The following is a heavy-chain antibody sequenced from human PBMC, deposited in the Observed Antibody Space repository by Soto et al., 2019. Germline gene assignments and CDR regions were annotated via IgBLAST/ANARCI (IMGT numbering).Heavy chain of an antibody. J-gene: IGHJ5*02. CDR1: GFTFGTTD. D-gene: IGHD3-10*01. CDR2: IDGSGGIT. V-gene: IGHV3-23*01. CDR3: VKNSGWFNT. Sequence: QLLQSGGGLVQPGGSLTLSCAASGFTFGTTDMSWVHQAPGEGLEWVSTIDGSGGITYYADSVKGRFTISRDNFRNTVYLQMNSLRGDDTALYYCVKNSGWFNTWGQGALVTVSS.